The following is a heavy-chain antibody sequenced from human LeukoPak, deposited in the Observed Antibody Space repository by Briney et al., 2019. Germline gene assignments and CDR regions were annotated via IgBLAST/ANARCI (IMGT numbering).Heavy chain of an antibody. J-gene: IGHJ6*03. D-gene: IGHD6-6*01. CDR3: ARVIAARLQYYYYYMDV. V-gene: IGHV4-4*07. CDR1: GGSISSYY. CDR2: IYTSGST. Sequence: PAETLSLTCTVSGGSISSYYWSWIRQPAGKGLEWIGRIYTSGSTNYNPSLESRVTISVDKSKNQFSLKLSSVTAADTAVYYCARVIAARLQYYYYYMDVWGKGTTVTVYS.